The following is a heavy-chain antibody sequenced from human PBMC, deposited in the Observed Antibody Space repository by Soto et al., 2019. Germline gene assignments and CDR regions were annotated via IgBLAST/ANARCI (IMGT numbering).Heavy chain of an antibody. CDR1: GGSISSSSYY. Sequence: SETLSLTCTVSGGSISSSSYYWGWIRQPPGKGLEWIGSIYYSGSTYYNPSLKSRVTISVDTSKNQFSLKLSSVTAADTAVYYCARQIGNYDYVWGSYRPIDYWGQGTLVTVSS. CDR3: ARQIGNYDYVWGSYRPIDY. CDR2: IYYSGST. D-gene: IGHD3-16*02. J-gene: IGHJ4*02. V-gene: IGHV4-39*01.